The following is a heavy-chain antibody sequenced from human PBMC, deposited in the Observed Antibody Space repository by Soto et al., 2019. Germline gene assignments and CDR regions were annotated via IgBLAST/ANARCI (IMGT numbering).Heavy chain of an antibody. CDR1: GGSFSGYY. J-gene: IGHJ5*02. Sequence: SETLSLTCAVYGGSFSGYYWSWIRQPPGKGLEWIGEINHSGSTNYNPSLKSRVTISVDTSKNQFSLKLSSVTAADTAVYYCARAQYFRGPSWFDPWGQGTLVTVSS. CDR2: INHSGST. D-gene: IGHD3-10*01. V-gene: IGHV4-34*01. CDR3: ARAQYFRGPSWFDP.